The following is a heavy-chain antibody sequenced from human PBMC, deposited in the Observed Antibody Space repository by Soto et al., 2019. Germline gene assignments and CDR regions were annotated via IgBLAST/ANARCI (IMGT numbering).Heavy chain of an antibody. CDR2: ISYDGSNK. J-gene: IGHJ4*02. V-gene: IGHV3-30*18. CDR1: GFTFSSYG. Sequence: QVQLVESGGGVVQPGRSLRLSCAASGFTFSSYGMHWVRQAPGKGLEWVAVISYDGSNKYYADSVKGRFTISRDNSKNTLYLQMNSLRAEDTAVYYCAKYPALLRYFDWLLPYFDYWGQGTLVTVSS. D-gene: IGHD3-9*01. CDR3: AKYPALLRYFDWLLPYFDY.